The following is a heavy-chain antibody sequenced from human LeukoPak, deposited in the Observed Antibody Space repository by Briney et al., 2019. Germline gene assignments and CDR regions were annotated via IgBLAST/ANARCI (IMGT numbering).Heavy chain of an antibody. CDR1: GGSISSYY. V-gene: IGHV4-59*08. D-gene: IGHD6-13*01. Sequence: SETLSLTCTVSGGSISSYYWSWIRQPPGKGLEWIGYIYYTGNTNYNPSLKSRVTISVDTSKNQFSLKLSSVTAADTAVYYCATGGIAAALKYSDAFDIWGQGTMVTVSS. CDR3: ATGGIAAALKYSDAFDI. CDR2: IYYTGNT. J-gene: IGHJ3*02.